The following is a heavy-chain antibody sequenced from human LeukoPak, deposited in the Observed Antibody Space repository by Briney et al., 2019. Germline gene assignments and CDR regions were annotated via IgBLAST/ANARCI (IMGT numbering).Heavy chain of an antibody. J-gene: IGHJ5*02. D-gene: IGHD2-21*02. CDR3: AKGDTS. V-gene: IGHV3-30*02. Sequence: GGSLRLSCAASGFNFSNYDMHWVRQAPGKGLEWVAFIQNDRSNKYYADSVKGRFTISRDNSKNTLYLQMNGLRAEDTAVYYCAKGDTSWGQGTLVTVSS. CDR2: IQNDRSNK. CDR1: GFNFSNYD.